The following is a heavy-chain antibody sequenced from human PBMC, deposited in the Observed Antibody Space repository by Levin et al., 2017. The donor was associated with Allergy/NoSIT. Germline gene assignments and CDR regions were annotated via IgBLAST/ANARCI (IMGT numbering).Heavy chain of an antibody. CDR3: ARGGAYGSGSYSYYYHYYYMDA. CDR2: ITHSGST. Sequence: SQTLSLTCAVYGGSFSGSCWSWIRQPPGKGLQWVGEITHSGSTSYNPSLKSRVTISIDTSKNQFSLRLSSVTAADTAVYYCARGGAYGSGSYSYYYHYYYMDAWGKGTTVTVSS. CDR1: GGSFSGSC. D-gene: IGHD3-10*01. J-gene: IGHJ6*03. V-gene: IGHV4-34*01.